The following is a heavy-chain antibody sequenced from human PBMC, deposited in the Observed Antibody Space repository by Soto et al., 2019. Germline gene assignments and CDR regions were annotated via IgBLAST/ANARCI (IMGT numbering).Heavy chain of an antibody. CDR1: GFTFSSYG. CDR2: ISYDGSNK. Sequence: GGSLRLSCASSGFTFSSYGMHLVRQAPGKGLEWVAVISYDGSNKYYADSVKGRFTISRDNSKNTLYLQMNSLRAEDTAVYYCAKDSSGWPTYFDYWGQGTLVTVS. D-gene: IGHD6-19*01. CDR3: AKDSSGWPTYFDY. V-gene: IGHV3-30*18. J-gene: IGHJ4*02.